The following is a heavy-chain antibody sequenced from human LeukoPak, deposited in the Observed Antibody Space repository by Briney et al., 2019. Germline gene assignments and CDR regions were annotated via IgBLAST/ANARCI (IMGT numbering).Heavy chain of an antibody. CDR2: ISSSSTTI. D-gene: IGHD5-18*01. CDR1: GFTFSSHS. CDR3: ARVGHSYGVDY. Sequence: GGSLRLSCAASGFTFSSHSMNWVRQAPGKGLEWISYISSSSTTIYYADSVKGRFTISRDNAKNSLYLQMNSLRGEDTAVYYCARVGHSYGVDYWGQGILVTVSS. V-gene: IGHV3-48*04. J-gene: IGHJ4*02.